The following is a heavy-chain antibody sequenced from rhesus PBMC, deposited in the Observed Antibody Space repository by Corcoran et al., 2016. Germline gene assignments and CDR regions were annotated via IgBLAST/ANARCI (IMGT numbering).Heavy chain of an antibody. D-gene: IGHD3-3*01. CDR2: ISGSCGSN. J-gene: IGHJ4*01. CDR1: GYSISSGYY. Sequence: QVQLQESGPGLVKPSETLSLTCAVSGYSISSGYYWGWNRQPPGKGLEYIGYISGSCGSNYYNPSLKCRVTISKDTSKNQFSLKLSSVTAADTAVYYCARHWTGVDYWGQGVLVTVSS. CDR3: ARHWTGVDY. V-gene: IGHV4-99*01.